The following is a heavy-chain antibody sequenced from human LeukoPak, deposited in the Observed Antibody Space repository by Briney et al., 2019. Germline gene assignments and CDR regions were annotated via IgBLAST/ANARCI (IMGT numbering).Heavy chain of an antibody. V-gene: IGHV4-59*01. Sequence: PSETLSLTCTVSGGSISSYHWSLIRQPPGKGLEWIGYIYYSGSTNYNPSLKSRVTISVDTSKNQFSLKLSSVTAADTAVYYCARVGYDSSGLYYFDYWGQGTLVTVSS. CDR3: ARVGYDSSGLYYFDY. CDR2: IYYSGST. CDR1: GGSISSYH. J-gene: IGHJ4*02. D-gene: IGHD3-22*01.